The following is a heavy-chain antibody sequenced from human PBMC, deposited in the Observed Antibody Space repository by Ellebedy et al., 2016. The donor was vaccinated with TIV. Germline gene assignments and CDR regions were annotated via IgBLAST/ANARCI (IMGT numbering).Heavy chain of an antibody. CDR2: ITWTGYTL. J-gene: IGHJ6*03. CDR1: GFTFDDFA. CDR3: AKDKAGDYYYMDV. D-gene: IGHD3-10*01. V-gene: IGHV3-9*01. Sequence: GGSLRLXXAASGFTFDDFAMHWVRQAPGKGLECVSGITWTGYTLGYAGSVKGRFTISRDNARNSLDLQMNSLTPEDTAVYYCAKDKAGDYYYMDVWGRGTAVIVSS.